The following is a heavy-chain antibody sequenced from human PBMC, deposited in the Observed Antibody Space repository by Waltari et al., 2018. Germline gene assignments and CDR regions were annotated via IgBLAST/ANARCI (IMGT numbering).Heavy chain of an antibody. Sequence: VQLVQSGAEVKKPGASVKVSCKASGYTFTSYAMHWVRQAPGQRLEWMGWINAGNGNTKYSQKFQGRVTITRDTSASTAYMELSSLRSEDTAVYYCARDRPDKWELPDFDYWGQGTLVIVSS. D-gene: IGHD1-26*01. J-gene: IGHJ4*02. CDR3: ARDRPDKWELPDFDY. CDR2: INAGNGNT. V-gene: IGHV1-3*01. CDR1: GYTFTSYA.